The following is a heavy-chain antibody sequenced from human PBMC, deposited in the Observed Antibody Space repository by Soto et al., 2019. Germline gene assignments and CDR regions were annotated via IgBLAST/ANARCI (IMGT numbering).Heavy chain of an antibody. CDR3: ARDCSGGSCYLNHDAFDI. D-gene: IGHD2-15*01. Sequence: QVQLVQSGAEVKKPGSSVKVSCKASGGTFSSYTISWARQAPGHGLQWIGRIIPIPGIANYAQQIQGRVTITADKSTSTAYMELSSLGSEDTAVYYCARDCSGGSCYLNHDAFDIWGQGTMVTVSS. CDR1: GGTFSSYT. CDR2: IIPIPGIA. V-gene: IGHV1-69*08. J-gene: IGHJ3*02.